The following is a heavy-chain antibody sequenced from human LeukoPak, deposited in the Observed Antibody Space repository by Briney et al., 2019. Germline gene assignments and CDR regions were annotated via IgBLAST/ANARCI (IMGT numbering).Heavy chain of an antibody. V-gene: IGHV4-59*01. D-gene: IGHD4-11*01. CDR2: IYYSGNT. J-gene: IGHJ4*02. CDR1: GGSLSSYY. Sequence: SETLSLTCTVSGGSLSSYYWSWIRQPPGKGLEWIGYIYYSGNTNYNPSLTSRVTISVDTSKNQFSLKLSSVTAADTAVYYCARSGSNSYYFDYWGQGTLVTVSS. CDR3: ARSGSNSYYFDY.